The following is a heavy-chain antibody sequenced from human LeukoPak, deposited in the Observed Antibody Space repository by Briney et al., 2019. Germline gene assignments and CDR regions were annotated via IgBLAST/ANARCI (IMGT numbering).Heavy chain of an antibody. J-gene: IGHJ3*02. V-gene: IGHV5-51*01. CDR1: GYSFTSYW. CDR3: ASSGYCSSTSCYVFDAFDI. D-gene: IGHD2-2*01. Sequence: GESLKISCKGSGYSFTSYWIGWVRQMPGKGLEWMGIIYPGDSDTRYSPSFQGQVTISADKSISTAYLQWSSLKASDTAMYYCASSGYCSSTSCYVFDAFDIWGQGTMVTVSS. CDR2: IYPGDSDT.